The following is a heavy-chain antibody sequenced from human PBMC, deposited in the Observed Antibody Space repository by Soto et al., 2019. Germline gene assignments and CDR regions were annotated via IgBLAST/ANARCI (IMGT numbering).Heavy chain of an antibody. CDR3: ARMSFLPLYAGFDP. D-gene: IGHD2-8*01. CDR1: GFSLTTSGVG. V-gene: IGHV2-5*02. CDR2: IYWDDDK. J-gene: IGHJ5*02. Sequence: SGPTLVNPTQTLTLTCTFSGFSLTTSGVGVGWIRQPPGKALEWLALIYWDDDKRYSPSLKSRLTITKDTSKNQVVLTMTNMDPVDTATYYCARMSFLPLYAGFDPWGQGTLVTVSS.